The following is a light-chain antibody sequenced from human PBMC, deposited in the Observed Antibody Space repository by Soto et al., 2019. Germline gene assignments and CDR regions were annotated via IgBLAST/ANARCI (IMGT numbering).Light chain of an antibody. V-gene: IGKV3-20*01. CDR3: QQYGSSALT. CDR2: GTS. CDR1: QSVSSSY. Sequence: EIVLTQSPGTLSLSPGERATLSCRASQSVSSSYLVWYQQRPGQPPRLLIYGTSNRAAGIPDRFTGTGSGTDLTLTIYRLEPEDSAVYYCQQYGSSALTFGGGTKVEIK. J-gene: IGKJ4*01.